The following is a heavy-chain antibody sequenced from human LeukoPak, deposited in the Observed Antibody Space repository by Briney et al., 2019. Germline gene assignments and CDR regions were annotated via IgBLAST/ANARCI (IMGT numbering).Heavy chain of an antibody. V-gene: IGHV4-39*01. J-gene: IGHJ4*02. CDR2: IYDSGST. Sequence: SETLSLTCTVSGGSIRSSYYYWGWIRQPPGKGLEWIGSIYDSGSTYYNPSLKSRVTISVDTSKNQFSLKLNSVTAADTAVYYCARGPRLITIFGVVSRVIEAFFDYWGQGTLVTVSS. CDR1: GGSIRSSYYY. D-gene: IGHD3-3*01. CDR3: ARGPRLITIFGVVSRVIEAFFDY.